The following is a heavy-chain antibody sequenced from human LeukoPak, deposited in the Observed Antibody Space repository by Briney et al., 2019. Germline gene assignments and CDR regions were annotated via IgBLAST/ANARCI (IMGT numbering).Heavy chain of an antibody. CDR3: ARDRGSMVRGVLGNWFDP. D-gene: IGHD3-10*01. J-gene: IGHJ5*02. V-gene: IGHV3-48*04. Sequence: GGSLRLSCAASGFTFSSYSMNWVRQAPGKGLEWVSYISSSSSTIYYADSVKGRFTISRDNAENSLYLQMNSLRAEDTAVYYCARDRGSMVRGVLGNWFDPWGQGTLVTVSS. CDR2: ISSSSSTI. CDR1: GFTFSSYS.